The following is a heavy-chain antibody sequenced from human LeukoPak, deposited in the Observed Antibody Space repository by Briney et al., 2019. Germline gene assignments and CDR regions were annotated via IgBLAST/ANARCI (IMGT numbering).Heavy chain of an antibody. V-gene: IGHV4-59*08. D-gene: IGHD2-21*01. CDR1: GGSINNNY. Sequence: SETLSLTCTVSGGSINNNYWGWFRQPPVKGLEWLGYIYSSGSTTYNPSLESRLAVSIDTSKNHFSLKLSSVTAADTAVYFCAKRAVTTAGDLWFDPWGQGTLVTVSS. J-gene: IGHJ5*02. CDR3: AKRAVTTAGDLWFDP. CDR2: IYSSGST.